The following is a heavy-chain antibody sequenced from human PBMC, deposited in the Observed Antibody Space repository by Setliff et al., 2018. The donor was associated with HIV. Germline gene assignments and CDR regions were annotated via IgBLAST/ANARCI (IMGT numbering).Heavy chain of an antibody. V-gene: IGHV4-4*07. J-gene: IGHJ6*03. CDR2: IFSSGTY. Sequence: SETLSLTCTVSNGSINNYFWSWIRQPAGKRLEWIGRIFSSGTYNYNPSLRSRVTISVDASNKKFSLNLMSVTAADTAVYYCARGKQYSYGWEYYYYYMDVWGKGTPVTVSS. D-gene: IGHD5-18*01. CDR3: ARGKQYSYGWEYYYYYMDV. CDR1: NGSINNYF.